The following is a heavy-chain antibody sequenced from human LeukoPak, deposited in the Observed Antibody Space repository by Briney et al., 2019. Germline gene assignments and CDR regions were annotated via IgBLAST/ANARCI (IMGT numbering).Heavy chain of an antibody. D-gene: IGHD3-22*01. CDR2: INPSGGST. CDR3: ARDCGVVTGINMIVALDY. J-gene: IGHJ4*02. Sequence: ASVKVSCKASGYTFTSYYMHWVRQAPGQGLEWMGIINPSGGSTSYAQKFQGRVTMTRDTSTSTVYMELSSLRSEDTAVYCCARDCGVVTGINMIVALDYWGQGTLVTVSS. V-gene: IGHV1-46*01. CDR1: GYTFTSYY.